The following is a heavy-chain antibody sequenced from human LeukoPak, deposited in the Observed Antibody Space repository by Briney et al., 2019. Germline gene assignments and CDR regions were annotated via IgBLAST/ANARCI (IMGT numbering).Heavy chain of an antibody. V-gene: IGHV3-64D*06. Sequence: PGGSLRLSCSASGFTFSSYAMHWVRQAPGKGLEYVSAISSNGGSTYYADSVKGRYTISRDNSKNTLYLQMSSLRAEDTAVYYCVKDWCSGSCNFDYWGQGTLVTVSS. D-gene: IGHD1-26*01. J-gene: IGHJ4*02. CDR1: GFTFSSYA. CDR2: ISSNGGST. CDR3: VKDWCSGSCNFDY.